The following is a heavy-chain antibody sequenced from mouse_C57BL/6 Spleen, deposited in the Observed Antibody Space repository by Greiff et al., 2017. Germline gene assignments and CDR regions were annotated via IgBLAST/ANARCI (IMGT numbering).Heavy chain of an antibody. CDR2: INYDGSST. V-gene: IGHV5-16*01. CDR3: AREEDYTNPGWFAY. CDR1: GFTFSDYY. D-gene: IGHD2-12*01. Sequence: EVKLMESEGGLVQPGSSMKLSCTASGFTFSDYYMAWVRQVPEKGLEWVANINYDGSSTYYLDSLKSRFIISRDNAKNILYLQMSSLKSEDTATYYCAREEDYTNPGWFAYWGQGTLVTVSA. J-gene: IGHJ3*01.